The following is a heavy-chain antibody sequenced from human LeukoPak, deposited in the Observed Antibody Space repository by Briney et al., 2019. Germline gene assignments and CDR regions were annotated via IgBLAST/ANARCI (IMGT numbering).Heavy chain of an antibody. D-gene: IGHD3-3*01. J-gene: IGHJ5*02. CDR3: ARGAPYYDFWSGYPTHWFDP. CDR2: IYYSGST. Sequence: SETLSLTCTVSGGSISTSSYYWSWIRQPPGKGLERIGYIYYSGSTNYNPSLKSRVTISVDTSKNQFSLKLSSVTAADTAVYYCARGAPYYDFWSGYPTHWFDPWGQGTLVTVSS. V-gene: IGHV4-61*01. CDR1: GGSISTSSYY.